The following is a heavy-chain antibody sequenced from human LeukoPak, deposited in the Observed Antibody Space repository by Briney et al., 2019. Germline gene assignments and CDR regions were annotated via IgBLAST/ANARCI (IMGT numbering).Heavy chain of an antibody. CDR1: GFTFSNHA. V-gene: IGHV3-23*01. D-gene: IGHD4-17*01. CDR3: AKGDYGDHERFDY. Sequence: GGSLRLSCAASGFTFSNHAMSWVRQAPGKGLEWVSILSGSGGSTYYADSVQGRVTISRDNSENTLYLQMNSLRAEDTAVYYCAKGDYGDHERFDYLGQGTLVTVSS. CDR2: LSGSGGST. J-gene: IGHJ4*02.